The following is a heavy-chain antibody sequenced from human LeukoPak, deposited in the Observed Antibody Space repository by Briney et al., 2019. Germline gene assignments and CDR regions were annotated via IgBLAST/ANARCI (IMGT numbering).Heavy chain of an antibody. V-gene: IGHV4-39*01. CDR2: IYYSGST. CDR1: GGSISSSNYY. D-gene: IGHD2-15*01. Sequence: TSETLSLTCTVSGGSISSSNYYWGWIRQPPGKGLEWIGSIYYSGSTYYNPSLKSRVTISVDTSKNQFSLKLSSVTAADTAVYYCASLTSMVASDYWGQGTLVTVSS. CDR3: ASLTSMVASDY. J-gene: IGHJ4*02.